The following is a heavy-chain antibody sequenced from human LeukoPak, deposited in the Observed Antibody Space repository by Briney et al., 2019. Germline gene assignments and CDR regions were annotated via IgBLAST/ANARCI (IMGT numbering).Heavy chain of an antibody. CDR1: GDSISSYY. Sequence: PSETLSLTCTVSGDSISSYYWSWIRQPPGKGLEWIGYIYYSGSTNYNPSLKSRVTISVDTSKNQFSLRLSSVTAADTAVYYCASGYCSGGSCYSGGWYFDLWGRGTLVTVSS. D-gene: IGHD2-15*01. J-gene: IGHJ2*01. V-gene: IGHV4-59*01. CDR3: ASGYCSGGSCYSGGWYFDL. CDR2: IYYSGST.